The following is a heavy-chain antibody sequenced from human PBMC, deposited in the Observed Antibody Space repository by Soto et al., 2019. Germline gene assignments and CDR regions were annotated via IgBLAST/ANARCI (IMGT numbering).Heavy chain of an antibody. CDR1: GGSISTSRSY. Sequence: QLQLLESGPGLVKASETLSLTCSVSGGSISTSRSYWAWIRQPPGKGLEWLANIFYSGSTFYNPSLASRVSVSVDTSKNEFSLKLRSVTAADTAVSYCARQPTTGDTDLWFDPWGQGTLVTVSS. V-gene: IGHV4-39*01. D-gene: IGHD2-21*01. CDR2: IFYSGST. CDR3: ARQPTTGDTDLWFDP. J-gene: IGHJ5*02.